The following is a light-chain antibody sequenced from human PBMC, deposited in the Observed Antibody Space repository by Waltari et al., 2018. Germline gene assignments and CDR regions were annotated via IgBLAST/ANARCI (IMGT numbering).Light chain of an antibody. V-gene: IGLV1-44*01. CDR1: TSNIGSNT. CDR2: NNY. Sequence: QSVLTQTPSASGTPGQRVTISCSGSTSNIGSNTVNWYQHLPGTAPKLLIYNNYQRPSGVPSRFSGSKSGTSASLAISGLQSEDESDYYCATWDDSLNGYLFGTGTKVNVL. CDR3: ATWDDSLNGYL. J-gene: IGLJ1*01.